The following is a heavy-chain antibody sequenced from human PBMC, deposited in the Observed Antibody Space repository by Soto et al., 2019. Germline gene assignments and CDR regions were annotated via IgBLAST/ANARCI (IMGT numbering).Heavy chain of an antibody. CDR3: ARRVRYYDFWSGSNWFDP. CDR1: GYIFTSYW. J-gene: IGHJ5*02. V-gene: IGHV5-10-1*01. CDR2: TDPSDSYT. D-gene: IGHD3-3*01. Sequence: GESLKISCNGSGYIFTSYWISWVRQMPGKGLEWMGRTDPSDSYTNYSPSFQGHVTISADKSISTAYLQWSSLKASDTAMYYCARRVRYYDFWSGSNWFDPWGQGTLVTVSS.